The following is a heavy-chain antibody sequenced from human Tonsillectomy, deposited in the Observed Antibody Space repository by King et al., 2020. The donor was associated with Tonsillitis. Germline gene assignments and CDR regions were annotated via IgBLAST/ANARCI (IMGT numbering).Heavy chain of an antibody. V-gene: IGHV3-11*06. D-gene: IGHD4-17*01. CDR1: AFTFSDYD. Sequence: VQLVESGGGLVKPGGSLRLSCAASAFTFSDYDMNWIRQAPGKGRVWFSYISSISSYTNYADSVKGRFTISRDNAKNSLYLQMNSLRAEDTAVYYCARSSLGDGDYSYFDLWGRGTLVTVS. J-gene: IGHJ2*01. CDR2: ISSISSYT. CDR3: ARSSLGDGDYSYFDL.